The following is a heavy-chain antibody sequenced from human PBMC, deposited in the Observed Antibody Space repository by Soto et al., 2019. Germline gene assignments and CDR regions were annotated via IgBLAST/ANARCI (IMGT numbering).Heavy chain of an antibody. CDR3: ATLYYYDSSGYHGSAFDI. CDR2: IYPGDSDT. CDR1: GYSFTSYW. Sequence: PGESLKISCKGSGYSFTSYWISWVRQMPGKGLEWMGIIYPGDSDTRYSPSFQGQVTISADKSISTAYLQWSSLKASDTAMYYCATLYYYDSSGYHGSAFDIWGQGTMVTVSS. D-gene: IGHD3-22*01. J-gene: IGHJ3*02. V-gene: IGHV5-51*01.